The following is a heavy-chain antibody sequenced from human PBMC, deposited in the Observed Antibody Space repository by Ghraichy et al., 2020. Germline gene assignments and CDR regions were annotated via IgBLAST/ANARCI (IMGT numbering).Heavy chain of an antibody. V-gene: IGHV3-74*01. D-gene: IGHD4-17*01. CDR3: AREDRHYGDYPHFGY. Sequence: GGSLRLSCAASGFTFRSYWMYWVRQAPGKGLEWVSRINTDGITTTCADSVKGRFTISRDNAKNTLYLQVNSLRAEDTAVYYCAREDRHYGDYPHFGYWGQGTLVTVSS. CDR2: INTDGITT. CDR1: GFTFRSYW. J-gene: IGHJ4*02.